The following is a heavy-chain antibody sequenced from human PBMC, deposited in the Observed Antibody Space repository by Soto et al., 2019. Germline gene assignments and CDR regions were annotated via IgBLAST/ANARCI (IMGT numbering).Heavy chain of an antibody. J-gene: IGHJ6*02. CDR1: GFTFSSYA. Sequence: GGSLRLSCAASGFTFSSYAMSWVRQAPGKGLEWVSAISGSGGSTYYADSVKGRFTISRDNSKNTLYLQMNSLRAEDTAVYYCAKDYDILTGPYVYYYYGMDVWGQGTTVTVSS. CDR3: AKDYDILTGPYVYYYYGMDV. V-gene: IGHV3-23*01. D-gene: IGHD3-9*01. CDR2: ISGSGGST.